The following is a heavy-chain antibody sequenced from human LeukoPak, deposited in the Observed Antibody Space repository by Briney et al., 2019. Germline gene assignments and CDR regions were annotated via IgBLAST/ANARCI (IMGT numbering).Heavy chain of an antibody. CDR3: ARDHLRFLEWFLYYFDY. D-gene: IGHD3-3*01. Sequence: GASVKVSCKASGYTFTKYGITWVRQAPGQGLEWMGWISTYNGNTNYAQKLQGRVTMTTDTSTSTAYMELRSLRSDDTAVYYCARDHLRFLEWFLYYFDYWGQGTLVTVSS. CDR1: GYTFTKYG. CDR2: ISTYNGNT. V-gene: IGHV1-18*01. J-gene: IGHJ4*02.